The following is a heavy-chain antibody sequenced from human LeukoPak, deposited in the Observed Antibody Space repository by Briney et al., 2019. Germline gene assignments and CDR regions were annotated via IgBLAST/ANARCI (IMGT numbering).Heavy chain of an antibody. CDR2: INPSGGST. CDR3: ARGDVYYYDSSGHLGAFDI. J-gene: IGHJ3*02. Sequence: ASVKVSCKASGYTFTSYYMHWVRQAPGQGLEWMGIINPSGGSTSYAQKFQGRVTMTRDTSTSTVYMELSSLRSEDTAVYYCARGDVYYYDSSGHLGAFDIWGQGTMVTVSS. V-gene: IGHV1-46*01. D-gene: IGHD3-22*01. CDR1: GYTFTSYY.